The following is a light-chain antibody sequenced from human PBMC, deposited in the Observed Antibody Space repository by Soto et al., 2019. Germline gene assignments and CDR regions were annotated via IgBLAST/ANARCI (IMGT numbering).Light chain of an antibody. CDR2: KAS. CDR3: QQYNSYSWT. V-gene: IGKV1-5*03. J-gene: IGKJ1*01. Sequence: DIQMTQSPSTLSASVGDRVTITCRASQSISIWLAWYQQKPGKAPKLLIYKASSLESGVPSRFSGSGSGTEFTLTISSLQPDDFATYYCQQYNSYSWTFGQGTKVDIK. CDR1: QSISIW.